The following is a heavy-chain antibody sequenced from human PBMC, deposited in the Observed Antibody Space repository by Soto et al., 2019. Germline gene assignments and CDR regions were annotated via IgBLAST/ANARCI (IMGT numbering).Heavy chain of an antibody. CDR3: AREGYDFWSGYSYYYYYGMDV. V-gene: IGHV3-30*19. J-gene: IGHJ6*02. CDR1: GFTFSSYG. CDR2: ISYDGSNK. Sequence: PGGSLRLSCAASGFTFSSYGMHWVRQAPGKGLEWVAVISYDGSNKYYADSVKGRFTISRDNSKNTLYLQMNSLRAEDTAVYYCAREGYDFWSGYSYYYYYGMDVWGQGTTVTVSS. D-gene: IGHD3-3*01.